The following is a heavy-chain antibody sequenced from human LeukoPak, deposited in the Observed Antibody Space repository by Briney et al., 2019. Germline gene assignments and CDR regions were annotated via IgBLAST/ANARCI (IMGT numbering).Heavy chain of an antibody. D-gene: IGHD4-23*01. CDR3: AKQSRVVTNYYYYMDV. Sequence: GASVKVSCKASGYTFTSYYMHWVRQAPGEGLEWMGIINPSGGSTSYAQKFQGRVTMTRDMSTSTVYMELSSLRSEDTAVYYCAKQSRVVTNYYYYMDVWGKGTTVTVSS. CDR2: INPSGGST. J-gene: IGHJ6*03. CDR1: GYTFTSYY. V-gene: IGHV1-46*01.